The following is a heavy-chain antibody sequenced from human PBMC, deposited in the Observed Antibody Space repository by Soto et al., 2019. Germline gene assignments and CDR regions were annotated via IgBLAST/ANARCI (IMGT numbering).Heavy chain of an antibody. D-gene: IGHD5-12*01. CDR2: TIPMFGTA. CDR1: GGTFSSYA. J-gene: IGHJ6*02. V-gene: IGHV1-69*12. CDR3: ARDGGYSGYDRTIYYYGMDV. Sequence: QVQLVQSGAEVKKPGSSVKVSCKASGGTFSSYAISWVRQARGQGLEWMGGTIPMFGTANYAQKFQGRVTITADESTSTAYMELSSLRPADTAVYYCARDGGYSGYDRTIYYYGMDVGGQGTTVTDSS.